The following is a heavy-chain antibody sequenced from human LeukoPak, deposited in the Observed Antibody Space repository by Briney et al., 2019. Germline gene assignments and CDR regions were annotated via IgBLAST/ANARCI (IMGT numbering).Heavy chain of an antibody. CDR3: ARGRMWHSNAVGSDY. V-gene: IGHV1-69*05. D-gene: IGHD1-1*01. CDR2: IIPIFGTA. Sequence: GASVKVSCKASGGTFSSYAISWVRLAPGQGLEWMGGIIPIFGTANYAQKFQGRVTITTDESTSTAYMELSSLRSEDTAVYYCARGRMWHSNAVGSDYWGQGTLVTVSS. J-gene: IGHJ4*02. CDR1: GGTFSSYA.